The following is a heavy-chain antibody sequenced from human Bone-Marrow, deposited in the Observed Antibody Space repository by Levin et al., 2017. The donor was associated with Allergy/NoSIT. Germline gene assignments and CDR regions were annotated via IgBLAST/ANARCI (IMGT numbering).Heavy chain of an antibody. J-gene: IGHJ4*02. CDR2: IYYSGNT. CDR3: ARDTGYDLDS. Sequence: SETLSLTCTVSGGSISGGGSYWSWIRQHPGKGLEWLGYIYYSGNTYYNPSLKRRLSISVDTSRNQFSLKLSSVTAADTAVYYCARDTGYDLDSWGQGILVTVSS. V-gene: IGHV4-31*03. D-gene: IGHD5-12*01. CDR1: GGSISGGGSY.